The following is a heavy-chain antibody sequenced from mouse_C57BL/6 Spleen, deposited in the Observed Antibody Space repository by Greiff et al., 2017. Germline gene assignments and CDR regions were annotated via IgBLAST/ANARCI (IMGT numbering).Heavy chain of an antibody. CDR1: GYSITSGYY. V-gene: IGHV3-6*01. CDR2: ISYGGSN. Sequence: EVHLVESGPGLVKPSQSLSLTCSVTGYSITSGYYWNWIRQFPGNKLEWMGYISYGGSNNYNPSLKNRISITRDTSKNQFFLKLNSVTTEDTATYYCARDDDYDGYFDVWGTGTTVTVSS. D-gene: IGHD2-4*01. J-gene: IGHJ1*03. CDR3: ARDDDYDGYFDV.